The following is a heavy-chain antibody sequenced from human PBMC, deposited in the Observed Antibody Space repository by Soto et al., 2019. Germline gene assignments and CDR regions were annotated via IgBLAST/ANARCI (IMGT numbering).Heavy chain of an antibody. CDR3: ARGRRNIVATFDAFDI. CDR2: INHSGST. Sequence: SETLSLTCAVYGGSFSGYYWSWIRQPPGKGLEWIGEINHSGSTNYNPSLKSRVTISVDTSKNQFSLKLSSVTAADTAVYYCARGRRNIVATFDAFDIWGQGTMVTV. J-gene: IGHJ3*02. V-gene: IGHV4-34*01. D-gene: IGHD5-12*01. CDR1: GGSFSGYY.